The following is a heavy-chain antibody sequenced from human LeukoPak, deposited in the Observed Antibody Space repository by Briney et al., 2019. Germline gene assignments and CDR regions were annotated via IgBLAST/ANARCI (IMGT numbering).Heavy chain of an antibody. J-gene: IGHJ4*02. D-gene: IGHD6-19*01. V-gene: IGHV3-23*01. CDR1: GFTFSSYS. Sequence: GGSLRLSCAASGFTFSSYSMNWVRQAPGKGLEWVSAISGSGGSTYYADSVKGRFTISRDNSKNTLYLQMNSLRAEDTAVYYCAKGYGGSGWSPTTIDYWGQGTLVTVSS. CDR2: ISGSGGST. CDR3: AKGYGGSGWSPTTIDY.